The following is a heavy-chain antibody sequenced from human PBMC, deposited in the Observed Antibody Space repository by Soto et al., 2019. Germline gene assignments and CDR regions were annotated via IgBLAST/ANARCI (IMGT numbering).Heavy chain of an antibody. J-gene: IGHJ4*02. CDR3: ARDQYPSKFAY. D-gene: IGHD4-4*01. V-gene: IGHV3-33*01. CDR2: IWYDGSNK. Sequence: QVQLVESGGGVVQPGRSLRLSCAASGFTFSSYGMHWVRQAPGKGLEWVAVIWYDGSNKYYADSVKGRFTISRDNSKNTLYLQMNSLRAEDTAVYYCARDQYPSKFAYWGQGTLVTVSS. CDR1: GFTFSSYG.